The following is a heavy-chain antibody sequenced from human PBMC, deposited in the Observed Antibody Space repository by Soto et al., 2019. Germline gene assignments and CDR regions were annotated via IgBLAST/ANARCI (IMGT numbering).Heavy chain of an antibody. V-gene: IGHV4-39*01. CDR2: IYYSGST. Sequence: SETLSLTCTVSGGSTSSSSYYWGWIRQPPGKGLEWIGSIYYSGSTYYNPSLKSRVTISVDTSKNQFSLKLSSVTAADTAVYYCASGDQGTYYDFWSGYKTNWFDPWGQGTLVTVSS. CDR3: ASGDQGTYYDFWSGYKTNWFDP. J-gene: IGHJ5*02. D-gene: IGHD3-3*01. CDR1: GGSTSSSSYY.